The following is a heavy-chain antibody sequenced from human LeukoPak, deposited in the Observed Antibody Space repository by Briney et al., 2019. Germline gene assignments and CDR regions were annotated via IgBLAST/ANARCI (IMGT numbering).Heavy chain of an antibody. D-gene: IGHD4-23*01. Sequence: QPGASLRLSCAASGFTFSSYAMSWVRQAPGKGLEWVSAISGSGGSTYYADSVKGRFTISRDNSKNTLYLQMNSLRAEDTAVYYCAEDLYGGNRFDYWGQGTLVTVSS. CDR3: AEDLYGGNRFDY. CDR2: ISGSGGST. V-gene: IGHV3-23*01. CDR1: GFTFSSYA. J-gene: IGHJ4*02.